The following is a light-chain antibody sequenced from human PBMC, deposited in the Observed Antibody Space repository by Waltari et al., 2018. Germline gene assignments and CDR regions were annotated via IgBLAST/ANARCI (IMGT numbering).Light chain of an antibody. J-gene: IGKJ1*01. CDR2: GAS. CDR1: QTVRSNY. V-gene: IGKV3-20*01. Sequence: EIVLAQSPDTLSLSPGERATLSCRASQTVRSNYLAWFQQKPGQAPRLLIYGASSRANGNPDRFSGSQFETDFILNISRLEHEDFAVYYCQQYVSPPDTLGHVTKGEI. CDR3: QQYVSPPDT.